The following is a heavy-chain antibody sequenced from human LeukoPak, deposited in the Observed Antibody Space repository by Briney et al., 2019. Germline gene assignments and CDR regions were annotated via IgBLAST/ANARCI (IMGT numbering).Heavy chain of an antibody. CDR3: ARGGNYDILTGYYYYYYYGMDV. Sequence: GASVKVSCKASGGTFSSYAISWVRQAPGQGLEWMGGIIPIFGTANYAQKFQGRVTITADESTSTAYMELSSLRSEDTAVYYCARGGNYDILTGYYYYYYYGMDVWGQGTTVIVSS. CDR1: GGTFSSYA. J-gene: IGHJ6*02. V-gene: IGHV1-69*13. D-gene: IGHD3-9*01. CDR2: IIPIFGTA.